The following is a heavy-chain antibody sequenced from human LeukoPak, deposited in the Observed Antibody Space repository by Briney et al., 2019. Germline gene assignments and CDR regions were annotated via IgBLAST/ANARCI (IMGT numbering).Heavy chain of an antibody. CDR1: GYTFTSYY. V-gene: IGHV1-46*01. Sequence: AASVKVSCKASGYTFTSYYMHWVRQAPGQGLEWMGIINPSGGSTSYAQKFQGRVTMTRDTSTSTVYMELSSLRSEDTAVYYCARASPRGVGATGRFDYWGQGTLVTVSS. J-gene: IGHJ4*02. CDR2: INPSGGST. D-gene: IGHD1-26*01. CDR3: ARASPRGVGATGRFDY.